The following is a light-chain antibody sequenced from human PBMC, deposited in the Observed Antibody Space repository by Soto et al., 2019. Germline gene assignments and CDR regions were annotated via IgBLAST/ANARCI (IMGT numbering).Light chain of an antibody. CDR2: GTS. Sequence: MLTQSPGTLSWTPGERATVSCRVRQSGSSNLAWYQQKPGQAPRLLIYGTSSRATGLPDRFSGSGSGTDFTLTISRLEPEDFAVYYCQQYGSSPWTFGQGTKVAIK. CDR1: QSGSSN. V-gene: IGKV3-20*01. CDR3: QQYGSSPWT. J-gene: IGKJ1*01.